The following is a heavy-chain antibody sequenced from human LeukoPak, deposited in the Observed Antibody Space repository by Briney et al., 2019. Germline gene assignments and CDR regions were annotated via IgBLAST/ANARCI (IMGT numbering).Heavy chain of an antibody. D-gene: IGHD3-3*01. CDR1: GFTFSSYW. Sequence: GGSLRLSCAASGFTFSSYWMHWVRQAPGKGLVWVSRINSDGSSTSYADSVKGRFTISRDNAKNTLYLQMNSLRAEDTAVYYCTTDRYYDFWSGYYTYDYWGQGTLVTVSS. J-gene: IGHJ4*02. CDR2: INSDGSST. V-gene: IGHV3-74*01. CDR3: TTDRYYDFWSGYYTYDY.